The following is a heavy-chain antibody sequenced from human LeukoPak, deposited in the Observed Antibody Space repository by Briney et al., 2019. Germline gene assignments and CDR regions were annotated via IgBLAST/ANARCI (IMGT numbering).Heavy chain of an antibody. CDR3: ARGTTDYYDSSGYPLFDY. CDR2: ISGSGGST. D-gene: IGHD3-22*01. CDR1: GFTFSSYA. Sequence: GGSLRLSCAASGFTFSSYAMSWVRQAPGKGLEWVSAISGSGGSTYYADSVKGRFTISRDNSKNTLYLQMNSLRAEDTAVYCCARGTTDYYDSSGYPLFDYWGQGTLVTVSS. J-gene: IGHJ4*02. V-gene: IGHV3-23*01.